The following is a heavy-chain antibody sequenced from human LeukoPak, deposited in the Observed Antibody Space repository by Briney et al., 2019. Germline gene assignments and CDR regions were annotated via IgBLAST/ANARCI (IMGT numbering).Heavy chain of an antibody. Sequence: GGSLRLSCAASGFTVSSNYMSWVRQAPGKGLEWVSILYSGGSTYYADSVKGRFTISRDNSKNTLYLQMNSLRAEDTAVYYCARELKVLDPSDAFDIWGQGTMVTVSS. D-gene: IGHD1-1*01. CDR2: LYSGGST. CDR3: ARELKVLDPSDAFDI. J-gene: IGHJ3*02. CDR1: GFTVSSNY. V-gene: IGHV3-53*01.